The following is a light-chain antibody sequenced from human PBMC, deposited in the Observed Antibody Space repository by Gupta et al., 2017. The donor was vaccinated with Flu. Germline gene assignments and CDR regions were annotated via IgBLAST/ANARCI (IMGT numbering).Light chain of an antibody. Sequence: SFRTGSVGDRVTITCRARQGISNFLAWNQQKPGKGHNVLSYAAYALKSGVPARFSGNGSGTEITLTISSLKPEDFATYFCQRMKTYFPLTFGGGTKVEIK. J-gene: IGKJ4*01. V-gene: IGKV1-9*01. CDR2: AAY. CDR1: QGISNF. CDR3: QRMKTYFPLT.